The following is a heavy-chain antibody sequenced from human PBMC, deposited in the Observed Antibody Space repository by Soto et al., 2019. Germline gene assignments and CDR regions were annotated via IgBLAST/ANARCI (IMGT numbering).Heavy chain of an antibody. CDR3: ARDYCSGGSCYLGAFDI. CDR1: GFTFDDYG. J-gene: IGHJ3*02. V-gene: IGHV3-20*01. Sequence: PGGSLRLSCAASGFTFDDYGMSWVRQAPGKGLEWVSGINWNGGSTGYADSVKGRFTISRDNAKNSLYLQMNSLRAEDTALYHCARDYCSGGSCYLGAFDIWGQGTMVTVSS. CDR2: INWNGGST. D-gene: IGHD2-15*01.